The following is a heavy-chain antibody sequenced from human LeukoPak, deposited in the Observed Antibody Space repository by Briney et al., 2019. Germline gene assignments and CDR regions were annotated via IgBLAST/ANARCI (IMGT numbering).Heavy chain of an antibody. CDR1: GGSISSGGYS. D-gene: IGHD3-16*01. CDR3: ARGGGIDAFDI. V-gene: IGHV4-30-2*01. CDR2: IYHSGST. J-gene: IGHJ3*02. Sequence: SETLSLTCAVSGGSISSGGYSWSWIRQPPGKGLEWIGYIYHSGSTYYNPSLKSRVTISVDRSKNQFSLKLSSVTAAGTAVYYCARGGGIDAFDIWGQGTMVTVSS.